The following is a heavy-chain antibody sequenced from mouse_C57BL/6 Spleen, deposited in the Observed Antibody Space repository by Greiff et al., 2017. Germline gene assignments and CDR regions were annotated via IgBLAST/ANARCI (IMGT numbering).Heavy chain of an antibody. CDR2: IYPGSGNT. J-gene: IGHJ4*01. D-gene: IGHD2-10*02. V-gene: IGHV1-66*01. CDR3: ARWGYDAMDY. Sequence: QVQLQQSGPELVKPGASVKISCKASGYSFTSYYIHWVKQRPGQGLEWIGWIYPGSGNTKYNEKFKGKATLTADTSSSTAYMQLSSLTSEDSAVYYCARWGYDAMDYWGQGTSVTVSS. CDR1: GYSFTSYY.